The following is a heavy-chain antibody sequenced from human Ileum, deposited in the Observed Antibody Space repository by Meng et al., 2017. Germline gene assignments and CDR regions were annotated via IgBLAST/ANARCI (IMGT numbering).Heavy chain of an antibody. V-gene: IGHV3-7*01. Sequence: GESLKTSCAASGISFSAYWMIGVGQAPGKGLEWVANIKRDGSEKYYVDSVKGRFTISRDNAKNSLYLQMNSLRPEDTALYYCARDLPYSDSSGYWSGAFDIWGQGTMVTVSS. J-gene: IGHJ3*02. CDR3: ARDLPYSDSSGYWSGAFDI. CDR2: IKRDGSEK. CDR1: GISFSAYW. D-gene: IGHD3-22*01.